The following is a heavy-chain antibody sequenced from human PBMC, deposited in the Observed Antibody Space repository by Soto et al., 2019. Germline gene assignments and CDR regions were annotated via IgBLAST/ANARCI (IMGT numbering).Heavy chain of an antibody. CDR1: GYTFTSYY. Sequence: VASVKVSCKASGYTFTSYYMHWVRQAPGQGLEWMGIINPSGGSTSYAQKFQGRVTMTRDTSTSTVYMELSSLRSEDTAVNYCARVSIASPLGWYYGMDVWGQGTTVTVSS. CDR2: INPSGGST. J-gene: IGHJ6*02. V-gene: IGHV1-46*01. CDR3: ARVSIASPLGWYYGMDV. D-gene: IGHD6-6*01.